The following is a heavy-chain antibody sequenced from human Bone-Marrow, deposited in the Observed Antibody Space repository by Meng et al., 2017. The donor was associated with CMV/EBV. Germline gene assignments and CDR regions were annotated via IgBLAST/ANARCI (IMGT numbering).Heavy chain of an antibody. CDR1: GFTFRSYS. J-gene: IGHJ6*02. Sequence: GESLKISCAASGFTFRSYSMNWVRQAPGKGLEWVSYISSSSSTIYYADSVKGRFTISRDNAKNSLYLQMNSLRAEETAVYYCARDKGTALYFHYGMDVWGQGTTVTVSS. CDR2: ISSSSSTI. D-gene: IGHD2-8*01. V-gene: IGHV3-48*04. CDR3: ARDKGTALYFHYGMDV.